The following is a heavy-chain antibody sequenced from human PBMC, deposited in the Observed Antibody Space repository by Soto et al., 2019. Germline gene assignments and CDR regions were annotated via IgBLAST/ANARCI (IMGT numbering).Heavy chain of an antibody. CDR3: AGDSFIVGDSSGYDAFDI. CDR2: ISAYNGNT. J-gene: IGHJ3*02. Sequence: ASVKVSCKASGYTFTSYGISWVRQAPGQGLEWMGWISAYNGNTNYAQKLQGRVTMTTDTSTSTAYMELRSLRSDDTAMYYCAGDSFIVGDSSGYDAFDIWGQGTMVTVSS. V-gene: IGHV1-18*01. D-gene: IGHD3-22*01. CDR1: GYTFTSYG.